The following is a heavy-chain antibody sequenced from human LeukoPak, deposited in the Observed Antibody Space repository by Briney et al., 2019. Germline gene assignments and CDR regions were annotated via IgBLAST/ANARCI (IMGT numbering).Heavy chain of an antibody. D-gene: IGHD3-3*01. J-gene: IGHJ6*03. CDR1: GFTFSSYS. CDR2: ISSSSSTI. CDR3: ARPVRPYDFWSGYYPYYYYMDV. V-gene: IGHV3-48*01. Sequence: PGGSLRLSCAASGFTFSSYSMNWVRQAPGKGLEWVSYISSSSSTIYYADSVKGRFTISRDNAKNSLYLQMNSLRAEDTAVYYCARPVRPYDFWSGYYPYYYYMDVWGKGTTVTVSS.